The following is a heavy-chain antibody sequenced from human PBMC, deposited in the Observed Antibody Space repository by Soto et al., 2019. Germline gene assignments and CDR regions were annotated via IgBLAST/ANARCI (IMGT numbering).Heavy chain of an antibody. CDR2: IKHDGSEK. J-gene: IGHJ1*01. Sequence: EVQLVESGGGLVQPGGSLGLSCAASGFTFSSYWMSWVRQAPGKGLEWVASIKHDGSEKYYVDSVKGRFTISRNNANNSLFLQMTTLRAEDTAVYYCARAPTFYDFWSGDKFILLCGQGTLVTVSS. CDR1: GFTFSSYW. D-gene: IGHD3-3*01. CDR3: ARAPTFYDFWSGDKFILL. V-gene: IGHV3-7*01.